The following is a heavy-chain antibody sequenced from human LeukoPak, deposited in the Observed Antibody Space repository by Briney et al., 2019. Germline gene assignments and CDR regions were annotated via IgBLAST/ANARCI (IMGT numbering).Heavy chain of an antibody. CDR2: IIPIFGTA. Sequence: SVKVSCKASGGTFSSYAISWVRQAPGQGIEWMGGIIPIFGTANYAQKFQGRVTITADESTSAAYMELSSLRSEDTAVYYCARTGIAASPQNWFDPWGQGTLVTVCS. J-gene: IGHJ5*02. D-gene: IGHD6-13*01. V-gene: IGHV1-69*13. CDR1: GGTFSSYA. CDR3: ARTGIAASPQNWFDP.